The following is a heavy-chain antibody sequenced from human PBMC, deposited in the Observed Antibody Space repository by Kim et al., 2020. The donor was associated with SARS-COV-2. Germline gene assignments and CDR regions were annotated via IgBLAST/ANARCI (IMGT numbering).Heavy chain of an antibody. Sequence: YADYVRGRFTVSRDNAKNTVYLHMNSLTAEDTAVYYCAREDSAKWYFFDSWGQGTLVTVSS. D-gene: IGHD2-15*01. CDR3: AREDSAKWYFFDS. J-gene: IGHJ4*02. V-gene: IGHV3-74*01.